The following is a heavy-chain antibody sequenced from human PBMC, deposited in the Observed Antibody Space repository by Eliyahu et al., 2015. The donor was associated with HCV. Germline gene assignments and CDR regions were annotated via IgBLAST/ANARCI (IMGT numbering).Heavy chain of an antibody. CDR3: AKTYCDGDCYTGLFDY. J-gene: IGHJ4*02. D-gene: IGHD2-21*01. Sequence: QVQLVESGGGVVQPGRSLRLSCXXSGFPFRSYGXXWVRQAPGKGLEXXGVIWYDGSNKYYADSVKGRFTISRDNSKNTLYLQMNSLRAEDTAVYYCAKTYCDGDCYTGLFDYWGQGTLVTVSS. CDR1: GFPFRSYG. V-gene: IGHV3-33*06. CDR2: IWYDGSNK.